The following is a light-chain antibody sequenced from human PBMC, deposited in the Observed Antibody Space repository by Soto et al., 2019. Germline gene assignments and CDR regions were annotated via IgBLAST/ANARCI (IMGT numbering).Light chain of an antibody. J-gene: IGLJ1*01. Sequence: QPVLTQPPSVSGAPGQRVTIPCTGSSSNIGAGYDVHWYQQLPGTVPKLLIYGNSNRPSGVPDRFSGSKSGTSASLAITGLQAEDEADYYCQSYDSSLSFYVFGTGTKLTVL. CDR3: QSYDSSLSFYV. CDR2: GNS. V-gene: IGLV1-40*01. CDR1: SSNIGAGYD.